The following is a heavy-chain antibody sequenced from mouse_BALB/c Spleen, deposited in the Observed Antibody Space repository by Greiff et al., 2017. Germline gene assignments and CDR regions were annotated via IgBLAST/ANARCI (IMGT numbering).Heavy chain of an antibody. CDR1: GYSFTSYW. Sequence: VQLQQSGPQLVRPGASVKISCKASGYSFTSYWMHWVKQRPGQGLEWIGMIDPSDSETRLNQKFKDKATLTVDKSSSTAYMQLSSPTSEDSAVYYCARRIPYYFDYWGQGTTLTVSS. V-gene: IGHV1S126*01. J-gene: IGHJ2*01. CDR3: ARRIPYYFDY. CDR2: IDPSDSET.